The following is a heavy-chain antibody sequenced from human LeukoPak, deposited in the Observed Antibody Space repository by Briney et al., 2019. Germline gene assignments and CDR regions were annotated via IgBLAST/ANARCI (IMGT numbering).Heavy chain of an antibody. Sequence: GGSLRLSCAASGFTFSNYGMHWVRQAPGKGLEWVAVISYDGSNKYYADSVKGRFTISRDNSKNTLYLQMNSLRAEDTAVYYCAKMRGEDYWGQGTLVTVSS. CDR3: AKMRGEDY. V-gene: IGHV3-30*18. CDR2: ISYDGSNK. CDR1: GFTFSNYG. D-gene: IGHD3-10*01. J-gene: IGHJ4*02.